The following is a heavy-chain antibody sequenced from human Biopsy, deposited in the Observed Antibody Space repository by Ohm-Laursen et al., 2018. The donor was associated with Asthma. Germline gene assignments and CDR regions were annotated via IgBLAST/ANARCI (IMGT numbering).Heavy chain of an antibody. CDR2: VNTGNGDT. V-gene: IGHV1-3*04. Sequence: ASSVKVSCKASGHNFISFAIHWVRQAPGQRLEWMGWVNTGNGDTKYSQKFQGRVTITRDTSASTAYMELRSLRSEDTATYYCARTYYDFLTGQVKDVFGVWGQGTMVTVSS. CDR1: GHNFISFA. J-gene: IGHJ3*01. D-gene: IGHD3-9*01. CDR3: ARTYYDFLTGQVKDVFGV.